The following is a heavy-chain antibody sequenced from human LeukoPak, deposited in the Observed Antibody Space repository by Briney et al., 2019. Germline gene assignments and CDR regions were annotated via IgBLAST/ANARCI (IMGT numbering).Heavy chain of an antibody. Sequence: GGSLRLSCVASGFTFSSYWMHWVRQVPGKGLVWVSRINTDGANTPYADSVRGRFTISRDNAKNTLYLQMNSLRAEDAGVYYCARDSVYSYGTGAPFGAWGQGTTVMVSS. CDR2: INTDGANT. CDR3: ARDSVYSYGTGAPFGA. J-gene: IGHJ5*02. V-gene: IGHV3-74*01. CDR1: GFTFSSYW. D-gene: IGHD5-18*01.